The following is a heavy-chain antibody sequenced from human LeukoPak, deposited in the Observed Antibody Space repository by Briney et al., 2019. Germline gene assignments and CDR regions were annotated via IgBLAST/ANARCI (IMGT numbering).Heavy chain of an antibody. CDR2: INHSGST. CDR1: GGSFSGYY. Sequence: PSETLSLTCAVYGGSFSGYYWSWIRQPPGKGLEWIGEINHSGSTNYNPSLKRRVTISVDTSKNQFSLKLSSVTAADTAVYYCARYGGSYYSGWFDPWDQGTLVTVSS. D-gene: IGHD1-26*01. V-gene: IGHV4-34*01. J-gene: IGHJ5*02. CDR3: ARYGGSYYSGWFDP.